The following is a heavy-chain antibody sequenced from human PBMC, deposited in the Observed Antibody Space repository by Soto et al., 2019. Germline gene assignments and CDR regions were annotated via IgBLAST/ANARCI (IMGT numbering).Heavy chain of an antibody. CDR1: GFTFSSYA. J-gene: IGHJ4*02. D-gene: IGHD2-2*01. Sequence: GGSLRLSCAASGFTFSSYAMSWVRQAPGKGLEWVSAISGSGGSTYYADSVKGRFTISRDNSKNTLYLQMNSLRAEDTAVYYCAKLCLVMGYCSSTSCQAKDYFDYWGQGTLVTVSS. CDR2: ISGSGGST. CDR3: AKLCLVMGYCSSTSCQAKDYFDY. V-gene: IGHV3-23*01.